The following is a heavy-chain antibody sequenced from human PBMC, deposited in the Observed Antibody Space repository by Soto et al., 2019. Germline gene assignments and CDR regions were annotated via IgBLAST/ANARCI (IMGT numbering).Heavy chain of an antibody. D-gene: IGHD1-1*01. J-gene: IGHJ6*02. CDR1: GYTFTSYG. Sequence: ASVKVSCKASGYTFTSYGISWVRQAPGQGLEWMGWISAYNGNTNYAQKLQGRVTMTTDTSTSTAYMELTSLRSEDTAVYYCARDKDRLQLGGNYYYGMDVWGQGTTVTSP. V-gene: IGHV1-18*01. CDR3: ARDKDRLQLGGNYYYGMDV. CDR2: ISAYNGNT.